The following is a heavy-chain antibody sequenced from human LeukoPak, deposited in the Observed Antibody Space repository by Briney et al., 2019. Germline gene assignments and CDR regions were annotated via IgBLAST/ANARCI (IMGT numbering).Heavy chain of an antibody. J-gene: IGHJ6*03. Sequence: SETLSLTCTVSGGSISSYYWSWIRQPPGKGLEWIGYIYYSGSTYYNPSLKSRVTISVDTSKNQFSLKLSSVTAADTAVYYCARPTTVTTGEEGVYYYYMDVWGKGTTVTVSS. D-gene: IGHD4-17*01. CDR1: GGSISSYY. V-gene: IGHV4-59*08. CDR3: ARPTTVTTGEEGVYYYYMDV. CDR2: IYYSGST.